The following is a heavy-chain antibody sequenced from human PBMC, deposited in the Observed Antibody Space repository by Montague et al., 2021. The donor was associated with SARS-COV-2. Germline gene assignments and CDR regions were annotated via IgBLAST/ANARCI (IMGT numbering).Heavy chain of an antibody. D-gene: IGHD5-24*01. V-gene: IGHV4-59*01. CDR2: IYYRGTT. J-gene: IGHJ5*02. Sequence: SETLSLTCSVSGGSISSDYWSWIRQPPGKGLEWIGYIYYRGTTNYNPSLKSRVTFSVDTSKNQFSLKLISVTAADTAAYFCAGEDRWNWFDPWGQGVLVTVSS. CDR1: GGSISSDY. CDR3: AGEDRWNWFDP.